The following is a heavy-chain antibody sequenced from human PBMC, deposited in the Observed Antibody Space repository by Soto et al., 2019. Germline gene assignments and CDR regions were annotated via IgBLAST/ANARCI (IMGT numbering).Heavy chain of an antibody. CDR3: ARDRVMLTFGGASEEWGIDS. CDR2: VFHSGRS. CDR1: GVSLSSYF. D-gene: IGHD3-16*01. J-gene: IGHJ4*02. V-gene: IGHV4-59*06. Sequence: SGTLSPTCTVSGVSLSSYFWSWVRPHPGEGLERIGHVFHSGRSYYNPSLSCRVSISVETSKNQFSLKLNSVTAADTAVYYCARDRVMLTFGGASEEWGIDSWGPGTLVTVSS.